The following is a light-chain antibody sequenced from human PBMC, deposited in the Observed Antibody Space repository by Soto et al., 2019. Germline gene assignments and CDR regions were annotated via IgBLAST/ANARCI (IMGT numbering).Light chain of an antibody. J-gene: IGLJ3*02. Sequence: QSVLTQPPSVSAAPGQKVTISCSGSYSNIGNNYLSWYQQLPGTVPKLLIYDDNKRPSGIPDRFSASKSDTSATLDITGLQTGAEAYYYCGTWDVSLSAGVFGAGTKVTVL. CDR1: YSNIGNNY. V-gene: IGLV1-51*01. CDR3: GTWDVSLSAGV. CDR2: DDN.